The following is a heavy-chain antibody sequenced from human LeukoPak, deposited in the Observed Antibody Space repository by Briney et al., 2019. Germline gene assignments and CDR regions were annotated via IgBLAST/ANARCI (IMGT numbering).Heavy chain of an antibody. CDR2: IGVYNGYT. CDR1: GYTFTNYY. V-gene: IGHV1-18*01. J-gene: IGHJ2*01. D-gene: IGHD6-19*01. CDR3: ARGGGSGWYVDL. Sequence: ASVKVSCKASGYTFTNYYISWVRQAPGEGLEWMGWIGVYNGYTNYAQKLQGRVTMTTDTYTSTAYMELRSLRSDDTAVYYCARGGGSGWYVDLWGRGTLVTVSS.